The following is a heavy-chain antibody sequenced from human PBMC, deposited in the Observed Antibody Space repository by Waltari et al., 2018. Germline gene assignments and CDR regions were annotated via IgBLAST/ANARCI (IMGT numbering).Heavy chain of an antibody. CDR3: ARDGVVVAAAGGYFYYSFMDV. CDR2: IYTSGRT. Sequence: QVQLQESGPGLVKPSETLSLTCTVSGASISTYNWSWIRQPAGKGLEWIGRIYTSGRTNYNPALTSRVTMSVDTSKNQFSLKVTSVTAADRGVYYCARDGVVVAAAGGYFYYSFMDVWGEGTTVTISS. V-gene: IGHV4-4*07. D-gene: IGHD2-2*01. CDR1: GASISTYN. J-gene: IGHJ6*03.